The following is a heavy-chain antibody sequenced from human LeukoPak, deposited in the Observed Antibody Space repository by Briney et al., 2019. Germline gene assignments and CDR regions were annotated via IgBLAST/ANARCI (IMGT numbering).Heavy chain of an antibody. V-gene: IGHV4-39*07. J-gene: IGHJ4*02. CDR2: IYYSGST. CDR3: ARSGRGYSGYVQVDY. Sequence: SETLSLTCTVSGGSISSSSHYWGWIRQPPGKGMEWIGSIYYSGSTYYNPSLKSRVTISVDTSKNQFSLKLSSVTAADTAVYYCARSGRGYSGYVQVDYWGQGTLVTVSS. D-gene: IGHD5-12*01. CDR1: GGSISSSSHY.